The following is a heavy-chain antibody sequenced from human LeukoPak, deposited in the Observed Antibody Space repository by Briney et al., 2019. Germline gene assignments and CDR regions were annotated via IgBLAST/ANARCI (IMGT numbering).Heavy chain of an antibody. J-gene: IGHJ6*03. CDR1: GYTFTSYY. CDR2: INPSGGST. Sequence: GASVKVSCKASGYTFTSYYMHWVRQAPGQGLEWMGIINPSGGSTSYAQKFQGRVTMTRDMSTSTVYMELSSLRSEDTAVYYCARDTPAKPDYYYYYMDVWGKGTTVTISS. CDR3: ARDTPAKPDYYYYYMDV. V-gene: IGHV1-46*01.